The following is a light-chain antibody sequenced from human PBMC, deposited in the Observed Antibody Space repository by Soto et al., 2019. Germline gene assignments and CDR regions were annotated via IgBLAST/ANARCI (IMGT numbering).Light chain of an antibody. CDR3: QQFNTWPPA. V-gene: IGKV3-15*01. Sequence: EIVMTQSPATLSVPPGNRATLSCRASQSVSSNLAWYQQKPGQGPRLLMYGVSTRATGIPARFSGSGSGTEFTLTISSLQSEDFAVYYCQQFNTWPPAFGQGTKLEIK. J-gene: IGKJ2*01. CDR1: QSVSSN. CDR2: GVS.